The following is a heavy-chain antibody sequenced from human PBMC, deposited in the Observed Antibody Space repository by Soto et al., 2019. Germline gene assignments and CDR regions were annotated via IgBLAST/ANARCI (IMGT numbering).Heavy chain of an antibody. CDR1: GGTFSSYA. CDR3: VRVVAIPAYPDY. J-gene: IGHJ4*02. CDR2: IVPIVDTA. Sequence: QVQLVQSGAEVRQPASSVKVSCKTSGGTFSSYAISWVRQAPGQGLEWMGGIVPIVDTATYAQKFQGRVTITADESTSTAYMGLSRLRSEDPAVYYCVRVVAIPAYPDYGGQGTLGTVSS. V-gene: IGHV1-69*12. D-gene: IGHD2-15*01.